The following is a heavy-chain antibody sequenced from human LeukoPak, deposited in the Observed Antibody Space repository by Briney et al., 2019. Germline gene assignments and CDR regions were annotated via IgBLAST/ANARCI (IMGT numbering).Heavy chain of an antibody. CDR1: GFTFDDYA. CDR2: INWNSDSI. V-gene: IGHV3-9*01. CDR3: AKDRFSSSGINWYFDL. D-gene: IGHD6-13*01. J-gene: IGHJ2*01. Sequence: PGRSLRLSCAVSGFTFDDYAMHWVRQVPGKGLEWVSGINWNSDSIGYADSVKGRFTTSRDNAKNSLYLQMNSLRAEDTAVYYCAKDRFSSSGINWYFDLWGRGTLVTVSS.